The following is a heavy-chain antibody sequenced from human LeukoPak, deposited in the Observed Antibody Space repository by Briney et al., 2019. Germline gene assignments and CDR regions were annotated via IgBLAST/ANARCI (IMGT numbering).Heavy chain of an antibody. CDR1: GFTVSSNY. CDR3: ARGQVDTAIPPDY. D-gene: IGHD5-18*01. CDR2: IYSGGST. J-gene: IGHJ4*02. Sequence: GGSLRPSCAASGFTVSSNYMSWVRQAPGKGLEWVSVIYSGGSTYYADSVKGRFTISRHNSKNTLYLQMNSLRAEDTAVYYCARGQVDTAIPPDYWGQGTLVTVSS. V-gene: IGHV3-53*04.